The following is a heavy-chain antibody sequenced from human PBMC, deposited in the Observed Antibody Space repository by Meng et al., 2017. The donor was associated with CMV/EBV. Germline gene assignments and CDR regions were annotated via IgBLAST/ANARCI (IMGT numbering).Heavy chain of an antibody. CDR2: IKSSGRSR. D-gene: IGHD2-21*02. Sequence: REDERDGSRQAGGKGKKGSSYIKSSGRSRYYTGSVKGKYNISRKNTENSLELKMDSLRAEDKAVYCCATRMTANWYLDLWGRGTLVTVSS. V-gene: IGHV3-11*01. CDR3: ATRMTANWYLDL. J-gene: IGHJ2*01. CDR1: REDE.